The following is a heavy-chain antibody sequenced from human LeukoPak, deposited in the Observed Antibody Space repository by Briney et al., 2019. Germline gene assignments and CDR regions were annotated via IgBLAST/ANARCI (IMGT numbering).Heavy chain of an antibody. Sequence: ASVKVSCTTSEGTFSSYAISWVRQAPGQGLEWVGGIIPIFGTANYAQKFQGRVTITADESTSTAYMELSSLRSEDTAVYYCARGVVGATYFDYWGQGTLVTVSS. V-gene: IGHV1-69*13. CDR3: ARGVVGATYFDY. D-gene: IGHD1-26*01. CDR1: EGTFSSYA. CDR2: IIPIFGTA. J-gene: IGHJ4*02.